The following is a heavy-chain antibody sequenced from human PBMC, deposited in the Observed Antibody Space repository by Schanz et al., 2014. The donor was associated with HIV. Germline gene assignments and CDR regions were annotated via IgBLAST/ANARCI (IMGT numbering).Heavy chain of an antibody. Sequence: QVQLVESGGGVVQPGKSLRLSCAAFGFTFSSYGMHWVRQAPGKGLEWVAVIWYDGSNKYYTDSVKGRFTISRDSSKNTLYLQMNSLRAEDTAVYYCARDAASHSYGSTMDVWGQGTTVTVSS. CDR2: IWYDGSNK. J-gene: IGHJ6*02. D-gene: IGHD5-18*01. CDR1: GFTFSSYG. CDR3: ARDAASHSYGSTMDV. V-gene: IGHV3-33*01.